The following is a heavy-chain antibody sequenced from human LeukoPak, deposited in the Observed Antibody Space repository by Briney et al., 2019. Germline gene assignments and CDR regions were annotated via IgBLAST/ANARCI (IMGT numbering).Heavy chain of an antibody. CDR1: GFTFSGYA. D-gene: IGHD3-10*01. Sequence: PGGSLRLSCAASGFTFSGYAMSWVRQAPGKGLEWVSVIYSGGTTHYADSVKGRFTISRDNSKNTLYLQMNSLRAEDTAVYYCARGPYGSSGTPDAFDIWGQGTMVTVSS. V-gene: IGHV3-66*01. CDR2: IYSGGTT. J-gene: IGHJ3*02. CDR3: ARGPYGSSGTPDAFDI.